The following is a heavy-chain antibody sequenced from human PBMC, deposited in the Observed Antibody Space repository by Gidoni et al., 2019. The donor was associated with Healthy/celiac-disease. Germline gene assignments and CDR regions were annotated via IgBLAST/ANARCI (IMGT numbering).Heavy chain of an antibody. D-gene: IGHD6-19*01. CDR1: GYTFPSYY. CDR3: ARGSGYSSGWGTDDY. J-gene: IGHJ4*02. Sequence: QVQLVQSGAEVKKPGASVTVSCKASGYTFPSYYMHWVRQAPGQGLEWMGIINPSGGSTSYAQKFKGRVTMTRDTSTSTVYMELSSLRSEDTAVYYCARGSGYSSGWGTDDYWGQGTLVTVSS. V-gene: IGHV1-46*01. CDR2: INPSGGST.